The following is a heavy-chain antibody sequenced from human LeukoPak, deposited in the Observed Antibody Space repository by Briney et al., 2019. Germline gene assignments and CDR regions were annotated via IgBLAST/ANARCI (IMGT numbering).Heavy chain of an antibody. Sequence: QPGRSLRLSCAASGFTFSSFAMHWVRQAPGKGLEWVAFISYDGGNKYYTDSVKGRFTISRDNSKNTLYLQMNSLRPEDTAVYYCARHWAAAGSFDCWGQGTLVTVSS. CDR1: GFTFSSFA. CDR2: ISYDGGNK. CDR3: ARHWAAAGSFDC. V-gene: IGHV3-30-3*01. D-gene: IGHD6-13*01. J-gene: IGHJ4*02.